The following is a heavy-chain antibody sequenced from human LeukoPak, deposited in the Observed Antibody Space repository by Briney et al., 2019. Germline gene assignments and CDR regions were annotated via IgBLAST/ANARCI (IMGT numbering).Heavy chain of an antibody. CDR1: GFTFSSYS. Sequence: GGSLRLSCAASGFTFSSYSMNWVRQAPGKGLEWVAFIRYDGSNKYYADSVKGRFTISRDNAKNSLYLQMNNLRAEDTAMYYCAEGIGDYWGQGTLVTVSS. D-gene: IGHD6-13*01. J-gene: IGHJ4*02. CDR3: AEGIGDY. V-gene: IGHV3-30*02. CDR2: IRYDGSNK.